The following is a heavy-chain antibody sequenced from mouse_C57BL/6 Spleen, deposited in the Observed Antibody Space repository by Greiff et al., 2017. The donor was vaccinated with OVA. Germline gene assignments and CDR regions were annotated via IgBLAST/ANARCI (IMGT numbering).Heavy chain of an antibody. CDR1: GFTFSDYG. D-gene: IGHD3-2*02. CDR2: ISSGSSTI. J-gene: IGHJ2*01. V-gene: IGHV5-17*01. CDR3: ARQAGRRGYYFDY. Sequence: DVKLQESGGGLVKPGGSLKLSCAASGFTFSDYGMHWVRQAPEKGLEWVAYISSGSSTIYYADTVKGRFTISRDNAKNTLFLQMTSLRSEDTAMYYCARQAGRRGYYFDYWGQGTTLTVSS.